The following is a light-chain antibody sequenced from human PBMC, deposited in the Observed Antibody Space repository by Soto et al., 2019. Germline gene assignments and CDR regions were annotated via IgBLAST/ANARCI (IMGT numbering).Light chain of an antibody. CDR1: SSDVGSYNL. CDR3: CSYAGSSTVV. J-gene: IGLJ2*01. CDR2: EGS. V-gene: IGLV2-23*01. Sequence: QSALTQPXSVSXSPGQSITIXCTGTSSDVGSYNLVSWYQQHPGKAPKLMIYEGSKRPSGVSNRFSGSKSGNTASLTISGLQAEDEADYYCCSYAGSSTVVFGGGTKLTVL.